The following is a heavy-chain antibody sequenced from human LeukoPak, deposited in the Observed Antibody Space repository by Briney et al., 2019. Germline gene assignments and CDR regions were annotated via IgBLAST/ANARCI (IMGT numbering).Heavy chain of an antibody. CDR2: INPNSGGT. V-gene: IGHV1-2*02. J-gene: IGHJ4*02. CDR3: ARGSTNSWYPAFDY. CDR1: GYTFTGYY. D-gene: IGHD6-13*01. Sequence: ASVKVSFKASGYTFTGYYMHWVRQAPGQGLEWMGWINPNSGGTNYPQNFQGRVTMTTDTSINTAYMELSRLISDDTAVYYCARGSTNSWYPAFDYWGQGTLVTVSS.